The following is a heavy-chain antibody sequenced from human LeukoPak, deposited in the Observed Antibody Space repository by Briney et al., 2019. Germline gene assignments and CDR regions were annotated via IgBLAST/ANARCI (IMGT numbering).Heavy chain of an antibody. CDR3: ARHDYGDYVWENGFDP. CDR2: IKQDGGEK. J-gene: IGHJ5*02. CDR1: GFTFSSYS. Sequence: GGSLRLSCAASGFTFSSYSMSWVRQAPGKGLEWVANIKQDGGEKYYVDSVQGRFTISRDNAKSSLYLQMNSLRAEDTAVYYCARHDYGDYVWENGFDPWGQGTLVTVSS. V-gene: IGHV3-7*01. D-gene: IGHD4-17*01.